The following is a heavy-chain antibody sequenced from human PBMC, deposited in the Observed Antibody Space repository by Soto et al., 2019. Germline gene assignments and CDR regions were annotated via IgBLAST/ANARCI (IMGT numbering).Heavy chain of an antibody. CDR3: AKLGAYVGATTEVKGYYFDY. D-gene: IGHD1-26*01. CDR2: ISGSGAST. CDR1: GFTFSRYA. Sequence: EVQLLESGGGLVQPGGSLRLSCAASGFTFSRYAMSWVRQAPGKGLECVSVISGSGASTYYADSVKGRFTISRDDSKNTLYLQMNSLRAEDTAVYYCAKLGAYVGATTEVKGYYFDYWGQGTLITVSS. J-gene: IGHJ4*02. V-gene: IGHV3-23*01.